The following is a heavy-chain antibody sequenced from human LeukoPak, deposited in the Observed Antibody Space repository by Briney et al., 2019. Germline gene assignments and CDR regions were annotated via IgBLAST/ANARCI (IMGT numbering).Heavy chain of an antibody. CDR2: ISGSGGST. V-gene: IGHV3-23*01. J-gene: IGHJ4*02. CDR1: GFTFSSYA. Sequence: PGGSLRLSCAASGFTFSSYAMSWVRQAPGKGLEWVSAISGSGGSTYYADSVKGRFTISRDNSKNTLYLQMNSLRAEDTAVYYCAKDQGLGLVVIRARGYYFDYWGQGTLVTVSS. CDR3: AKDQGLGLVVIRARGYYFDY. D-gene: IGHD3-22*01.